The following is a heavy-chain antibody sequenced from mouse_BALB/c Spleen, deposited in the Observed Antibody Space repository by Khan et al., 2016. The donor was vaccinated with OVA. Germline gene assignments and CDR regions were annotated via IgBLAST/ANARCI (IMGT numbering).Heavy chain of an antibody. J-gene: IGHJ2*01. CDR3: GRSEGTYGDFAY. CDR2: IAPGSGDA. D-gene: IGHD1-1*02. Sequence: DLVKPGASVKLSCTASGYTFTSYWINWIKQRPGQGLEWLGRIAPGSGDAYYNELFKGQTTLTVDPSSSTTYIQLSSLSSEDSAVYFCGRSEGTYGDFAYWGQGAILTVSS. CDR1: GYTFTSYW. V-gene: IGHV1S41*01.